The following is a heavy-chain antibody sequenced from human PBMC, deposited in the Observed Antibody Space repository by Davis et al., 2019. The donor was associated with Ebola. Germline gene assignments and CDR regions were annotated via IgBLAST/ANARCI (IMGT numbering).Heavy chain of an antibody. J-gene: IGHJ6*02. CDR2: ISSSGSTI. Sequence: PGGSLRLSCAASGFTFSSYSMNWVRQAPGKGLEWVSYISSSGSTIYYADSVKGRFTISRDNAKNSLYLQMNSLRAEDTAVYYCAKIGQQLWEEYYYGMDVWGQGTTVTVSS. CDR3: AKIGQQLWEEYYYGMDV. D-gene: IGHD6-13*01. CDR1: GFTFSSYS. V-gene: IGHV3-48*04.